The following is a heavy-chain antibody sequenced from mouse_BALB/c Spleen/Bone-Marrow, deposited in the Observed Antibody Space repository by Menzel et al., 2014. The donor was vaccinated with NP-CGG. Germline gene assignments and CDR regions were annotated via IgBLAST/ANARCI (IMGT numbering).Heavy chain of an antibody. D-gene: IGHD2-3*01. CDR1: GYSFTGYF. V-gene: IGHV1-20*02. CDR2: INPYNGDT. CDR3: ARGGLLRAMDY. Sequence: VQLQQSGPELVKPGASVKISCKASGYSFTGYFMNWVMQSHGKSLEWIGRINPYNGDTFYNQKFKSKATLTVDKSSSTAHMERRSLASEDSAVYYCARGGLLRAMDYWGQGTSVTVSS. J-gene: IGHJ4*01.